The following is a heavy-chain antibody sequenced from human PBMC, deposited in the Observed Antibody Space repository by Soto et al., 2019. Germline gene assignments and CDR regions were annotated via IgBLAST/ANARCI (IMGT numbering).Heavy chain of an antibody. CDR2: IYSDGST. Sequence: EVQLVESGGGLVQPAGSLRLSCAASGFSVNSNYMSWVRQAPGKGLEWVSVIYSDGSTYYADSVKGRFIISRDNSNNTLYFQMNSLRAEDTAVYYCATLTKYDILTGFYPCWGQGTLVTVSS. J-gene: IGHJ4*02. CDR1: GFSVNSNY. CDR3: ATLTKYDILTGFYPC. D-gene: IGHD3-9*01. V-gene: IGHV3-66*01.